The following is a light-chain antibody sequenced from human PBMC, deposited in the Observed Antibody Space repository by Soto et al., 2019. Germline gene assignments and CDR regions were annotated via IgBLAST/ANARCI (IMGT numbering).Light chain of an antibody. CDR1: SSDVGGFDY. J-gene: IGLJ1*01. Sequence: QSVLNQPRSVSGSPGQSVTFSCTGTSSDVGGFDYVSWVQQHPGKVPKLMIYDVSKRPSGVPDRFSCSKSGNTASLTISGLQAEDEADYYCCSYAGTFRGYVIGTGTKLTVL. CDR3: CSYAGTFRGYV. V-gene: IGLV2-11*01. CDR2: DVS.